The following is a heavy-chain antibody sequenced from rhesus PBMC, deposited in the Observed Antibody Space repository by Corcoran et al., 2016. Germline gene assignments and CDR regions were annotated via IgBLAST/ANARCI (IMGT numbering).Heavy chain of an antibody. J-gene: IGHJ4*01. CDR1: GDSVFSNSVT. V-gene: IGHV6-1*01. CDR2: TYYRSKWYN. D-gene: IGHD6-31*01. Sequence: QVQLPESGPGLVKPSQTLSLTCAISGDSVFSNSVTWTWLRQSPSRGLEWLGRTYYRSKWYNDYAQSVQNRISMNPDTSKNQFSLQLISVTPEDMAVYYCAREGYSSGWTDFDHWGQGVLVTVSS. CDR3: AREGYSSGWTDFDH.